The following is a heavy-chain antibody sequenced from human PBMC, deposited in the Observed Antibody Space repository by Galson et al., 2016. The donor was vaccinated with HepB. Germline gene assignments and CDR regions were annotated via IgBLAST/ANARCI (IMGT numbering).Heavy chain of an antibody. CDR3: VKDGGSYVGASGGPGHY. D-gene: IGHD6-19*01. CDR2: ITLDSGNI. V-gene: IGHV3-9*01. Sequence: SLRLSCAASGFNFDDYAMHWXRQRXXKGLXXVSXITLDSGNIVYADSMKGRFTISRDNAKRSLYLQMNSLTPEDTALYYCVKDGGSYVGASGGPGHYWGQGTLVTVSS. CDR1: GFNFDDYA. J-gene: IGHJ4*02.